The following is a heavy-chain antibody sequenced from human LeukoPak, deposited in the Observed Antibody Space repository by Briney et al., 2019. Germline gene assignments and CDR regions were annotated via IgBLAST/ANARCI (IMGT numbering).Heavy chain of an antibody. CDR1: GFTFSSYG. Sequence: GGSLRLSCAASGFTFSSYGMHWVRQAPGKGLEWVAFIRYDGSNKYYADSVKGRFTISRDNSKNTLYLQMNSLRAEDTAVYYCARDHSGGLLEGWYGVDYWGQGTLVTVSS. CDR2: IRYDGSNK. CDR3: ARDHSGGLLEGWYGVDY. D-gene: IGHD6-19*01. V-gene: IGHV3-30*02. J-gene: IGHJ4*02.